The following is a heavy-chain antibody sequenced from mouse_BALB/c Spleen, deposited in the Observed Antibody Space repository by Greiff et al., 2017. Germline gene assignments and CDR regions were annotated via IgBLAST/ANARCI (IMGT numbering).Heavy chain of an antibody. J-gene: IGHJ4*01. CDR3: ARVLYGSSSAMDY. CDR1: GFSLTSYG. Sequence: VKLVESGPGLVAPSQSLSITCTVSGFSLTSYGVHWVRQPPGKGLEWLGVIWAGGSTNYNSALMSRLSISKDNSKSQVFLKMNSLQTDDTAMYYCARVLYGSSSAMDYWGQGTSVTVSS. CDR2: IWAGGST. V-gene: IGHV2-9*02. D-gene: IGHD1-1*01.